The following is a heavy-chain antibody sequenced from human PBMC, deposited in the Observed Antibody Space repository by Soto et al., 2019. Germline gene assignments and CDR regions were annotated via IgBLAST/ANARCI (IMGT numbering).Heavy chain of an antibody. D-gene: IGHD3-16*01. CDR1: GGTFSSYT. Sequence: QVQLVQSGAEVKKPGSSVKVSCKASGGTFSSYTISWVRQAPGQGLEWMGRIIPILGIANYAQKFQGRVTTTXDXFTSTAYMELSSLRSEDTAVYYCAREVGGPGGGGDYWGQGTLVTVSS. CDR2: IIPILGIA. V-gene: IGHV1-69*08. J-gene: IGHJ4*02. CDR3: AREVGGPGGGGDY.